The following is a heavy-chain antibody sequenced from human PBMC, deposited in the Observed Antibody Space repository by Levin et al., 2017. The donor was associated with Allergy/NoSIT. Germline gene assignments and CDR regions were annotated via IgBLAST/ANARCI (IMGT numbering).Heavy chain of an antibody. Sequence: PGGSLRLSCQGSGYSFTSYWIGWVRQMPGKGLEWMGIIYPGDSDTRYSPSFQGQVTISADKSLSTAYLQWSSLKASDTAIDYCARRGTRDYYYYMDVWGKGTTVTVSS. D-gene: IGHD1-1*01. CDR1: GYSFTSYW. J-gene: IGHJ6*03. V-gene: IGHV5-51*01. CDR3: ARRGTRDYYYYMDV. CDR2: IYPGDSDT.